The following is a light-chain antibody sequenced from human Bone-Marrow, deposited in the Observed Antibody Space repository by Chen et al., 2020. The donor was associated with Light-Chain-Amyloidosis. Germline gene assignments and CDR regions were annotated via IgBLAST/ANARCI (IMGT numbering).Light chain of an antibody. CDR1: DLPTKY. CDR2: RDT. V-gene: IGLV3-25*03. CDR3: QSADSSGTYEVI. Sequence: SYELTQPPSVSVSPGQTARIPCSGDDLPTKYAYWYQQKPGQAPVLVIHRDTERPSGISERFSCSSSGTTATLTMSGVQAEDEADYHCQSADSSGTYEVIFGGGTKLTVL. J-gene: IGLJ2*01.